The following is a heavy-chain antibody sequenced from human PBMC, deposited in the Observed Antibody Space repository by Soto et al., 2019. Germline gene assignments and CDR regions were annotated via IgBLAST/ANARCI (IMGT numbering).Heavy chain of an antibody. J-gene: IGHJ5*02. CDR3: AREVGHGWFDP. CDR2: SYSGGST. CDR1: GFTVSSNY. Sequence: EVQLVESGGGLVQPGGSLRLSCAASGFTVSSNYMRWVRQAPGKGLEWVSVSYSGGSTYYADSLKGRFTISRHKCKNTVYLQLNRRRAPDTAVYYRAREVGHGWFDPWGQATLVTVAS. V-gene: IGHV3-53*04.